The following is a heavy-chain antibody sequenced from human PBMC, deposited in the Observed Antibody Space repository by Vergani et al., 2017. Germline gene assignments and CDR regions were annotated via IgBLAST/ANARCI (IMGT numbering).Heavy chain of an antibody. V-gene: IGHV3-9*01. CDR2: ISWNSGSI. J-gene: IGHJ4*02. D-gene: IGHD6-19*01. CDR3: AKDSQWLVGGYFDY. CDR1: GFTFDDYA. Sequence: EVQLVESGGGLVQPGRSLRLSCAASGFTFDDYAMHWVRQAPGKGLEWVSGISWNSGSIGYADSVKGRFTFSRDNAKNSLYLQMNSLRAEDTALYYCAKDSQWLVGGYFDYWGQGTLVTVSS.